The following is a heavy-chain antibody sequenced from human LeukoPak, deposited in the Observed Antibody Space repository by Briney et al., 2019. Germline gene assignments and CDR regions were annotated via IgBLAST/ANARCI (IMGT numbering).Heavy chain of an antibody. J-gene: IGHJ4*02. Sequence: PSETLSLTCAINGASFTSAYWNWIRQPPGKGLEWIGEINHAGTTSYNPSLKSRVTISVDMSKNQFSLNLTSVTAADTAVYYCAGVLGTPGRWGPGTLVNVSS. CDR3: AGVLGTPGR. D-gene: IGHD2-15*01. V-gene: IGHV4-34*01. CDR2: INHAGTT. CDR1: GASFTSAY.